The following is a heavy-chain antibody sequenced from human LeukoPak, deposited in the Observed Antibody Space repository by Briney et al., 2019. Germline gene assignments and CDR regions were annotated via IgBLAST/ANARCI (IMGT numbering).Heavy chain of an antibody. D-gene: IGHD3-10*01. CDR1: GASMSNYY. CDR2: IYHSGTTYSGST. V-gene: IGHV4-59*04. CDR3: AGRWGTVVRGVIDY. J-gene: IGHJ4*02. Sequence: TSETLSLACNVSGASMSNYYWVWIRQPPGKGLEWIGSIYHSGTTYSGSTYYNPSLKSRVTISLDTSKNQLSLKLSSVTAADTAVYYCAGRWGTVVRGVIDYWGQGTLVTVSS.